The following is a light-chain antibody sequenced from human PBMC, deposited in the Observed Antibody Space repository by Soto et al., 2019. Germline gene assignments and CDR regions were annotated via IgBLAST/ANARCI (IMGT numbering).Light chain of an antibody. J-gene: IGLJ2*01. CDR3: TSWTTSTTMI. Sequence: QSVLTQPASVSGSPGQSITISCTGTSSDIGAYNFVSWYQQHPGKAPKLMLYDVNIRPSGVSNRFSGSKSGNTASLTISGLQAEDKADSYCTSWTTSTTMIFGRGTKVTVL. V-gene: IGLV2-14*03. CDR2: DVN. CDR1: SSDIGAYNF.